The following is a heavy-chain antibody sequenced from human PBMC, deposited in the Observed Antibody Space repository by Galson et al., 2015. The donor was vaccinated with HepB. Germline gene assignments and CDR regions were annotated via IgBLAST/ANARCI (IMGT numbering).Heavy chain of an antibody. CDR3: ARAPLTWTQRAFDL. CDR1: GDSITTEEFY. V-gene: IGHV4-30-4*01. Sequence: LSLTCSVSGDSITTEEFYWNWIRQTPGKGPEWIGYIFSTGTTHYNPSVESRLNISLDTSTNTFSLRLNSVTAADTAVYYCARAPLTWTQRAFDLWGRGTLVTVSS. CDR2: IFSTGTT. D-gene: IGHD3/OR15-3a*01. J-gene: IGHJ2*01.